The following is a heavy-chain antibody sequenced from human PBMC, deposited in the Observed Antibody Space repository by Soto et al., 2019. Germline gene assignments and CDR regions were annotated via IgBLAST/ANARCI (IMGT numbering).Heavy chain of an antibody. CDR3: AKAALSDFWSDPQNWFDP. D-gene: IGHD3-3*01. V-gene: IGHV3-23*01. CDR2: ISGSGGST. Sequence: GGSLRLSCAASGFTFISYAMSWVRQAPWKGLEWVSAISGSGGSTYYADSVKGRFTISRDNSKNTLYLQMNSLRAEDTAVYYCAKAALSDFWSDPQNWFDPWGQGTLVTVS. CDR1: GFTFISYA. J-gene: IGHJ5*02.